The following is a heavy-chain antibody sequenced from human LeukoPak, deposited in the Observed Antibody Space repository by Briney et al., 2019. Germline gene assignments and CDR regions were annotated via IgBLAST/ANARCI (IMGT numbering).Heavy chain of an antibody. CDR1: GGSISSYY. CDR3: ARSRGSKTTSEYFQH. V-gene: IGHV4-59*08. D-gene: IGHD1-26*01. Sequence: SETLSLTCTVSGGSISSYYWSWIRQPPGKGLEWIGYIYYSGSTNYNPSPKSRVTISVDTSKNQFSLKLSSVTAADTAVYYCARSRGSKTTSEYFQHWGQGTLVTVSS. CDR2: IYYSGST. J-gene: IGHJ1*01.